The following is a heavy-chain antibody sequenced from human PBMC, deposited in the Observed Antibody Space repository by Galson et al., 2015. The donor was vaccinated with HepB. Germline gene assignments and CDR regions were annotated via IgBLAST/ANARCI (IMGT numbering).Heavy chain of an antibody. V-gene: IGHV3-13*01. CDR2: IGATGET. CDR1: GFTFSRHD. CDR3: ARVRSRSGWHDAFDI. J-gene: IGHJ3*02. Sequence: SLRLSCAASGFTFSRHDMHWVRQPTGKGLEWVSGIGATGETYYSGSVKGRFTISREDAESSLFLQMNRLRAGDTAVYYCARVRSRSGWHDAFDIWGQGTVVTVSS. D-gene: IGHD3-22*01.